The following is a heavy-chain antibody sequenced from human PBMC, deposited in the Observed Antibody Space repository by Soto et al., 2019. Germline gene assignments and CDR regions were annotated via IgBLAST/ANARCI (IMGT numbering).Heavy chain of an antibody. Sequence: QVQLVESGGGVVQPGMSLRLSCAASGFIFSNYGMHWVRQAPGKGLEWVAVISYHGSDKYYADSVKGRFTISRDNSKNTLYLQMDSLRAEDTAVYYCAKDHLTTTVTTVGYWGQGTLVTVSS. CDR3: AKDHLTTTVTTVGY. CDR2: ISYHGSDK. D-gene: IGHD4-17*01. V-gene: IGHV3-30*18. CDR1: GFIFSNYG. J-gene: IGHJ4*02.